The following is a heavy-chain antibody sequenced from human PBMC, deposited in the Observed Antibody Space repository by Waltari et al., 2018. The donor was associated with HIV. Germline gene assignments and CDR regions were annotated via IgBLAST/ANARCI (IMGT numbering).Heavy chain of an antibody. CDR1: VFVVRSNY. J-gene: IGHJ4*02. V-gene: IGHV3-66*01. D-gene: IGHD3-3*01. Sequence: DVKLVESGGGLVRPGGSLTCSCAASVFVVRSNYMSWVRQAPGKGLEWVSVIYSDGAIYYADRVKGRFTVSRDTSNNVFYLQMNSLGVEDMAVYFCARDRGGNFWSAHKPAFLDYWGQGTLVSVSS. CDR2: IYSDGAI. CDR3: ARDRGGNFWSAHKPAFLDY.